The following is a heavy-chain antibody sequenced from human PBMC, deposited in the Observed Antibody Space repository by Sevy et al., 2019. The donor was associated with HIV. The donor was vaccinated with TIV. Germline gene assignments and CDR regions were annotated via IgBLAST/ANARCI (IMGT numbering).Heavy chain of an antibody. CDR3: ERLKRELAKNWFDP. Sequence: SETLSLTCTVSGCSISNSYWTWVRQPPGKGLEWIGYVYYGGSTDYNPSLKSRVTISVDTSKNQLSLKRRYVTAADTAVYDWERLKRELAKNWFDPWGQGTLVTVSS. CDR2: VYYGGST. D-gene: IGHD1-1*01. CDR1: GCSISNSY. V-gene: IGHV4-59*12. J-gene: IGHJ5*02.